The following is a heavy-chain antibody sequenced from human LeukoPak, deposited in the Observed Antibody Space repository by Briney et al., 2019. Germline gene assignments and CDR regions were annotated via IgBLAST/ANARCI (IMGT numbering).Heavy chain of an antibody. CDR1: GFTFSSYS. J-gene: IGHJ5*02. CDR3: ARSFRVDYYDSRALNWFDP. D-gene: IGHD3-22*01. CDR2: ISSSSSYI. V-gene: IGHV3-21*01. Sequence: GGSLRLSCAASGFTFSSYSMNWVRQAPGKGLGWVSSISSSSSYIYYADSVKGRFTISRDNAKNTLYLQMNSLRAEDTAVYYCARSFRVDYYDSRALNWFDPWGQGTLVTVSS.